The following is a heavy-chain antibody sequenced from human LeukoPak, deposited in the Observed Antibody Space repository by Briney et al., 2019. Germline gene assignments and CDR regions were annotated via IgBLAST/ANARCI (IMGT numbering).Heavy chain of an antibody. CDR3: VKDFGRVRGTPDS. J-gene: IGHJ4*02. CDR2: ISGSGNGGSI. CDR1: GFVFSIYT. D-gene: IGHD3-16*01. Sequence: GGSLRLSCSASGFVFSIYTMCWVRQAPGKGPEYVSTISGSGNGGSIYYADSVKGRFTISRDDSKSILYLQMNGLRSEDTAVYYCVKDFGRVRGTPDSWGQGTLVTVSS. V-gene: IGHV3-64D*06.